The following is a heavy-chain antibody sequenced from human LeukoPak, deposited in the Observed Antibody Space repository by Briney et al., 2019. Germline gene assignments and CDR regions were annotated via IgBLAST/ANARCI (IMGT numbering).Heavy chain of an antibody. J-gene: IGHJ4*02. V-gene: IGHV4-39*01. CDR3: ARQVTVTTPYYFDY. Sequence: SETLSLTCTVSGGSISTNTYYWGWIRQPPGKGLEWIGRIYSSGSTYYNPSLKSRVTISVDTSKNQFSLKLISVTAADTAVYYCARQVTVTTPYYFDYWGQGALVTVSS. CDR1: GGSISTNTYY. CDR2: IYSSGST. D-gene: IGHD4-17*01.